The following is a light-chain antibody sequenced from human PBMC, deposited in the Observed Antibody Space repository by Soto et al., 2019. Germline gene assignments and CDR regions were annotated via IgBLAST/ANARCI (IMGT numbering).Light chain of an antibody. V-gene: IGLV2-8*01. CDR2: EVT. CDR1: SSDIGGFDL. J-gene: IGLJ3*02. CDR3: KSYAGSNSWV. Sequence: QSVLTQPDSLSGSPGQSITISCTGSSSDIGGFDLVSWYQQHPGKAPKLMIYEVTNRPSGVPDRFSGSKSGNTASLTVSGLQAEDEADYYCKSYAGSNSWVFGGGTKLTVL.